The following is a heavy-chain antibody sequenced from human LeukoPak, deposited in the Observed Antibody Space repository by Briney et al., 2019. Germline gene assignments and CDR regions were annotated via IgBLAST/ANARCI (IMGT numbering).Heavy chain of an antibody. J-gene: IGHJ4*02. D-gene: IGHD5-24*01. V-gene: IGHV4-59*01. CDR3: ARDGLEGSIL. CDR1: GGSISGYY. CDR2: IYNSGST. Sequence: SETLSLTCTVSGGSISGYYWSWIRQPPGKGPEWIGYIYNSGSTTYNPSLKSRVTISVDTSKNQFSLRLRSVTAADTAVYYCARDGLEGSILWGQGTLVTVSS.